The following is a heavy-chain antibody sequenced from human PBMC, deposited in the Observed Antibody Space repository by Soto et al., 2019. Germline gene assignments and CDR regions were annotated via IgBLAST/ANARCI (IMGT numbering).Heavy chain of an antibody. Sequence: SETLSLTCSVSGGSTRTYHWSWIRQPAGKGLEWIGRISTTGGTTYSPSLESRVTMSLDTSKNQFSLELTSVTAADTAIYYCAKGAGPPWFDPWGQGTLVTVSS. CDR3: AKGAGPPWFDP. CDR2: ISTTGGT. CDR1: GGSTRTYH. V-gene: IGHV4-4*07. J-gene: IGHJ5*02.